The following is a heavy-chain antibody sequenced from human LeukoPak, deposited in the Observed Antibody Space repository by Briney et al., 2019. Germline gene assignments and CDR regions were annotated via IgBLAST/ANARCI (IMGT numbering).Heavy chain of an antibody. CDR3: ARLSPWEFTYYYYYMDV. Sequence: SETLSLTCTVSGGSISSSSYYWGCIRQPPGKGLEWIGSIYYSGTTYYNPSLKSRVTISVDTSKNQFSLKLSSVTAADTAVYFCARLSPWEFTYYYYYMDVWGKGTTVTVSS. CDR2: IYYSGTT. V-gene: IGHV4-39*01. D-gene: IGHD3-10*01. CDR1: GGSISSSSYY. J-gene: IGHJ6*03.